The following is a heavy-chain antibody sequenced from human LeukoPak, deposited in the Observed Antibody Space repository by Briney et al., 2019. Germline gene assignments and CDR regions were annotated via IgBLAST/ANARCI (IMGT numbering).Heavy chain of an antibody. V-gene: IGHV1-24*01. CDR1: GYTLSELP. Sequence: ASVKVSCKVSGYTLSELPMHWVRQAPGKGLEWMGSFDPEDGEIIYAQKFQGRVTMTEDTSTDTAYMELSSLRSEDTAVYFCSTDRSGSYLDGGVAHYMDVWGKGTTVTVSS. J-gene: IGHJ6*03. CDR3: STDRSGSYLDGGVAHYMDV. CDR2: FDPEDGEI. D-gene: IGHD1-26*01.